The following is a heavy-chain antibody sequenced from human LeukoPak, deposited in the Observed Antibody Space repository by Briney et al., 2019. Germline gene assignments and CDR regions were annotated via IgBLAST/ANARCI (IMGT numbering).Heavy chain of an antibody. D-gene: IGHD2-2*01. CDR2: IYTSGST. CDR1: GVSISSGSYY. V-gene: IGHV4-61*02. J-gene: IGHJ6*03. Sequence: PSETLSLTCTVSGVSISSGSYYWSWIRQPAGKGLEWIGRIYTSGSTNYNPSLKSRVTISVDTSKNQFSLKLSSVTAADTAVYYCAREVVVPAAYGMTTYYMDVWGKGTTVTVSS. CDR3: AREVVVPAAYGMTTYYMDV.